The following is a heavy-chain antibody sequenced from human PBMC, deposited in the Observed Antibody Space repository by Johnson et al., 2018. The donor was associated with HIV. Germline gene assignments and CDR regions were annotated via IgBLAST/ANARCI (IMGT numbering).Heavy chain of an antibody. V-gene: IGHV3-30-3*01. CDR1: GFTFSSYA. Sequence: QLVESGGGVVQPGRSLRLSCAASGFTFSSYAIHWVRQAPGKGLQSVPVLSHDGSNKYYADSVKARFTISRDNSKNTLYLQMNSLRAEDTAVYYCARDDLGNPFSSYDAFDIWGQGTMVTVSS. CDR2: LSHDGSNK. D-gene: IGHD6-13*01. CDR3: ARDDLGNPFSSYDAFDI. J-gene: IGHJ3*02.